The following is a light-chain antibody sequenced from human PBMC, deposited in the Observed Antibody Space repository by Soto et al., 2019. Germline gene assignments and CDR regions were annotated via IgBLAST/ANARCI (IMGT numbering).Light chain of an antibody. Sequence: DIQMTQSPSSLSASVGDRVTITCRPSQVISNDLVWYQQKPGKAPKRLMYTGSSLESGVPSRFSGTGSGTGFTLTITSLQAEDFATYYCVHHNTYPLAFGQGTKVDIK. CDR1: QVISND. CDR2: TGS. V-gene: IGKV1-17*01. CDR3: VHHNTYPLA. J-gene: IGKJ1*01.